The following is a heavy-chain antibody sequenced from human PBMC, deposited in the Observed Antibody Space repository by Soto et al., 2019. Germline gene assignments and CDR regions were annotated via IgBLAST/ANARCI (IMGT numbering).Heavy chain of an antibody. CDR3: APLVVAAAPFDH. Sequence: QVQLVESGGGVVQPGRSLRLSCVASGFVFKTYGRHWVRQAPGKGLEWVAFISCGGNDKSYAESVKGRFTISRDDPRNTLYLQMDRLRVEDTGVYYCAPLVVAAAPFDHWGQGTLVTVSS. V-gene: IGHV3-30*03. CDR1: GFVFKTYG. CDR2: ISCGGNDK. J-gene: IGHJ4*02. D-gene: IGHD2-15*01.